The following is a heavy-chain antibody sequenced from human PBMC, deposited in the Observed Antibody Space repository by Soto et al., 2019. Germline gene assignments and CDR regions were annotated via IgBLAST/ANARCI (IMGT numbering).Heavy chain of an antibody. CDR1: GFTFSSYA. D-gene: IGHD4-17*01. CDR3: AKHRAVTIGYYYYMDV. J-gene: IGHJ6*03. CDR2: ISGSGGST. V-gene: IGHV3-23*01. Sequence: GSLRLSCAASGFTFSSYAMSWVRQAPGKGLEWVSAISGSGGSTYYADSVKGRFTISRDNSKNTLYLQMNSLRAEDTAVYYCAKHRAVTIGYYYYMDVWGKGTTVTVSS.